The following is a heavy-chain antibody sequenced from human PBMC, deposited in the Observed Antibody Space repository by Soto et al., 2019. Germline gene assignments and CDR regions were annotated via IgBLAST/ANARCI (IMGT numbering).Heavy chain of an antibody. CDR1: GYPLTELS. CDR3: ATRGPFIANGDAFDI. J-gene: IGHJ3*02. D-gene: IGHD2-15*01. Sequence: GASLKVSCKVSGYPLTELSIHWVRQAPGKGLEWMGGFDPEDGETIYAQKFQGRVTMTEDTSTDTAYMELSSLRFEDTAVYYCATRGPFIANGDAFDIWGQGTMVTVSS. V-gene: IGHV1-24*01. CDR2: FDPEDGET.